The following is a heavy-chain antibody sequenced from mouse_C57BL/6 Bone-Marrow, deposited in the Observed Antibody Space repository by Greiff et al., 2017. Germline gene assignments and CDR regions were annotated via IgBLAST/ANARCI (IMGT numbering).Heavy chain of an antibody. Sequence: VKLVESGPGLVQPSQSLSITCTVSGFSLTSYGVHWVRQSPGKGLEWLGVIWSGGSTDYNAAFISSLSISKDNSKSQVFFKMNSLRADDTAIYYCARRAGSWYCEVWGTGATVSLSS. CDR3: ARRAGSWYCEV. V-gene: IGHV2-2*01. CDR2: IWSGGST. J-gene: IGHJ1*03. CDR1: GFSLTSYG.